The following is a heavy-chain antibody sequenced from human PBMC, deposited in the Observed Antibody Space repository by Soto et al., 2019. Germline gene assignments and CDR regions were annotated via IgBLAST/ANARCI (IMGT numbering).Heavy chain of an antibody. CDR2: VIPMSGSS. CDR3: ARGRPRSGPPFYYYGLDV. D-gene: IGHD1-26*01. CDR1: GGTFSTYV. Sequence: QAQLVQSGAEVKKPGSSVKVSCKASGGTFSTYVISWVRQAPRQGLEWMGRVIPMSGSSNYAQKFQGRVTITADKDTSIAYMEVRSLRSEDTAVYYCARGRPRSGPPFYYYGLDVWGQGTTVIVSS. J-gene: IGHJ6*02. V-gene: IGHV1-69*06.